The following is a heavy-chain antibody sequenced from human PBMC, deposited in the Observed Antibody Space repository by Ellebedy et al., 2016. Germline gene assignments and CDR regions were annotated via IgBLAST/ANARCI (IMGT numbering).Heavy chain of an antibody. CDR3: ARRPPSSGSYWGTTTGHFDY. Sequence: SETLSLTCAVYGGSFSGYYWSWIRQPPGKGLEWIGEINHSGSTNYNPSLKSRVTISVETSKNQFSLKLSSVTAADTAVYYCARRPPSSGSYWGTTTGHFDYWGQGTLVTVSS. J-gene: IGHJ4*02. CDR1: GGSFSGYY. V-gene: IGHV4-34*01. D-gene: IGHD1-26*01. CDR2: INHSGST.